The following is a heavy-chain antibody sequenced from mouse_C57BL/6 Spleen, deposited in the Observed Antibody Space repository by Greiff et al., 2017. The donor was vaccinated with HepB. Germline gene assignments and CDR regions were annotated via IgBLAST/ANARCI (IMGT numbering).Heavy chain of an antibody. CDR1: GFTFSSYA. V-gene: IGHV5-4*01. CDR2: ISDGGSYT. Sequence: EVKLVESGGGLVKPGGSLKLSCAASGFTFSSYAMSWVRQTPEKRLEWVATISDGGSYTYYPDNVKGRFTISRDNAKNNLYLQMSHLKSEDTAMYYCARDWDYYGSSYDYWGQGTTLTVSS. J-gene: IGHJ2*01. CDR3: ARDWDYYGSSYDY. D-gene: IGHD1-1*01.